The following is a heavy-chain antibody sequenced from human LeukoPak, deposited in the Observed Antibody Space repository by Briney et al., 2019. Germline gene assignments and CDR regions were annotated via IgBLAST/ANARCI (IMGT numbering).Heavy chain of an antibody. V-gene: IGHV3-15*01. J-gene: IGHJ4*02. CDR2: IKSKTDGGTT. CDR3: ATGQWLILYY. CDR1: GFTFSNAW. Sequence: GGSLRLSCAASGFTFSNAWMSWVRQAPGQGLEWVGRIKSKTDGGTTDYAAPVKGRFTISRDDSKNTLYLQMNSLKTEDTAVYFCATGQWLILYYWGQGTLVTVSS. D-gene: IGHD6-19*01.